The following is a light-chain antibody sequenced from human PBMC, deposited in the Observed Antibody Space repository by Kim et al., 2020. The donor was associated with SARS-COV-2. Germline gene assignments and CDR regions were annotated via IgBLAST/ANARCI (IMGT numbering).Light chain of an antibody. CDR2: GAS. V-gene: IGKV3-20*01. CDR3: QYYGWLRGFP. J-gene: IGKJ3*01. Sequence: EIVLTQSPGTLSLSPGERATLSCRASQSLDSTYLAWYQQKRGQPPRLVIYGASNRATGIPDRFSGSGIGTEFTLTISRLEPEDFAMYYCQYYGWLRGFPFGPGTKVDIK. CDR1: QSLDSTY.